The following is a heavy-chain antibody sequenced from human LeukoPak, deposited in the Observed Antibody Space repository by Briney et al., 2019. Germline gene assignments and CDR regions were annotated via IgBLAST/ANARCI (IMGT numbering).Heavy chain of an antibody. CDR3: ARGPPREIVLMVYAISYDY. D-gene: IGHD2-8*01. J-gene: IGHJ4*02. Sequence: GASVKVSCKASGYTFTSYDINWVRQATGQGLEWMGWMNPNSGNTGYAQKFQGRVTMTRNTSIGTAYMELSSLRSEDTAVYYCARGPPREIVLMVYAISYDYWGQGTLVTVSS. CDR2: MNPNSGNT. V-gene: IGHV1-8*01. CDR1: GYTFTSYD.